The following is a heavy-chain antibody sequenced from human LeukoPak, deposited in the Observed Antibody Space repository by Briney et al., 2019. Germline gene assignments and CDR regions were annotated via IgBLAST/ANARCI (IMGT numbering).Heavy chain of an antibody. V-gene: IGHV3-21*01. CDR3: ARDPGYCSGGSCQYYYYYYMDV. CDR1: GFTFSSYS. J-gene: IGHJ6*03. D-gene: IGHD2-15*01. CDR2: ISSSSSYI. Sequence: GSLRLSCAASGFTFSSYSMNWVRQAPGKGLEWVSSISSSSSYIYYADSVKGRFTISRDNAKNSLYLQMNSLRAEDTAVYYCARDPGYCSGGSCQYYYYYYMDVWGKGTTVTVSS.